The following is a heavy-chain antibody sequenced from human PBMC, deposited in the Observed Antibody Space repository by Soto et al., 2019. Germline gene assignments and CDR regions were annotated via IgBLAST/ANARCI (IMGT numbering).Heavy chain of an antibody. CDR2: IYYSGST. CDR1: GGSVSSGSYY. D-gene: IGHD2-15*01. Sequence: SETLSLTCTVSGGSVSSGSYYWSWIRQPPGKGLEWIGYIYYSGSTNYNPSPKSRVTISVDTSKNQFSLKLSSVTAADTAVYYCARDKISSGYCSGGSCYPRSFRYGMDVWGQGTTVTVSS. CDR3: ARDKISSGYCSGGSCYPRSFRYGMDV. J-gene: IGHJ6*02. V-gene: IGHV4-61*01.